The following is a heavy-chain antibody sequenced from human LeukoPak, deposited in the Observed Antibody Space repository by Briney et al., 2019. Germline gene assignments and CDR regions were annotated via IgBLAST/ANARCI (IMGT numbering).Heavy chain of an antibody. V-gene: IGHV1-2*04. CDR2: INPNSGGT. CDR3: ARASIGWKRSTYNWFDP. D-gene: IGHD1-1*01. Sequence: ASVKVSCKASGYTFTGYYMHWVRQAPGQGLEWMGWINPNSGGTNYAQKFQGWVTMTRDTSISTAYMELSRLRSGDTAVYYCARASIGWKRSTYNWFDPWGQGTLVTVSS. J-gene: IGHJ5*02. CDR1: GYTFTGYY.